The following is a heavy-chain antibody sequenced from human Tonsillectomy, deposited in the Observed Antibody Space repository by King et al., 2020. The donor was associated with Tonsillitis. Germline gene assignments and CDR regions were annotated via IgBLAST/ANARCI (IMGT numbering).Heavy chain of an antibody. D-gene: IGHD5-18*01. V-gene: IGHV3-30*04. CDR3: ARDQGSGGQLWLRLNY. CDR2: ISYDGSNK. CDR1: GFTFSSYA. Sequence: VQLVESGGGVVQPGRSLRLSCAASGFTFSSYAMHWVRQAPGKGLEWVAVISYDGSNKYYADSVKGRFTISRDNSKNTLYLQMNSLRAEDTAVCYCARDQGSGGQLWLRLNYWGQGTLVTVSS. J-gene: IGHJ4*02.